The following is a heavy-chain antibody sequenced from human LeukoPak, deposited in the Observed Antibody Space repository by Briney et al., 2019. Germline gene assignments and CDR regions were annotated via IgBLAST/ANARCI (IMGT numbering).Heavy chain of an antibody. V-gene: IGHV3-49*04. CDR3: TTVDMITFGGVILTYYFDY. Sequence: GGSLRLSCTVSGFTFGDYAMNWVRQAPGKGLEWVGFFRSKTYGGTTEYAASVKGRFTISRDDSKNTLYLQMNSLKTEDTAVYYCTTVDMITFGGVILTYYFDYWGQGTLVTVSS. D-gene: IGHD3-16*02. J-gene: IGHJ4*02. CDR1: GFTFGDYA. CDR2: FRSKTYGGTT.